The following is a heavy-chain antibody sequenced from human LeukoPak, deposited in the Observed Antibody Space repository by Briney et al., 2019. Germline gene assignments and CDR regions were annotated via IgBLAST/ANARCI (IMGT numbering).Heavy chain of an antibody. D-gene: IGHD3-10*01. CDR3: ARGNYGSGSSSDY. J-gene: IGHJ4*02. CDR2: INGDGGTT. Sequence: GGSLRLSCAASGFTFSSYWMHWVRQAPGKGLVWVSRINGDGGTTSYADSVKGRFTISRDNAKSTLYLQMNSLRAEDTAVYYCARGNYGSGSSSDYWGQGTLVTVSS. CDR1: GFTFSSYW. V-gene: IGHV3-74*01.